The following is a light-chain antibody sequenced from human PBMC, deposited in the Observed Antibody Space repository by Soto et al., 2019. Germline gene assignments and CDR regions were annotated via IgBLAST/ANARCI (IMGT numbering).Light chain of an antibody. J-gene: IGKJ5*01. V-gene: IGKV3-20*01. Sequence: EIVLTQSPGTLSLSPGERATLSCRASQSVSSSYLAWYQQKPGQAPRLLIYGASSRATGVPDRFSGSGSGTDFTLTISRLEPEDFSVYYCQQYGSSPVTFGQGTRLEIK. CDR1: QSVSSSY. CDR3: QQYGSSPVT. CDR2: GAS.